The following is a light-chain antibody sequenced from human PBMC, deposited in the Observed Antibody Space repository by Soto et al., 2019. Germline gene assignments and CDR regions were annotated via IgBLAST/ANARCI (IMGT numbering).Light chain of an antibody. V-gene: IGLV2-14*01. J-gene: IGLJ1*01. CDR1: TGDVGAYNY. CDR2: EVS. CDR3: SSFTTSTTLV. Sequence: QSVLTQPASVSGSPGQSITISCTGTTGDVGAYNYVSWYQQHPGKAPRVMIYEVSYRPSGVSNRFSGSRSGNTASLTISGLQAEDEADYYCSSFTTSTTLVFGTGTKATVL.